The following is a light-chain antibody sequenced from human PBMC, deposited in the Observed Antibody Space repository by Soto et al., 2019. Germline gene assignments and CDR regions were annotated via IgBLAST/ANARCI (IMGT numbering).Light chain of an antibody. J-gene: IGKJ5*01. CDR2: GAS. Sequence: EILTTQSPSTLAVSPGERATLSCRASQSVSSNLAWYQQKPGQAPRLLIYGASTRATGIPARSSGSGSGTEFTLTISSLQSEDFAVYYCQQYNNWPVTLGQGTRLEIK. CDR1: QSVSSN. V-gene: IGKV3-15*01. CDR3: QQYNNWPVT.